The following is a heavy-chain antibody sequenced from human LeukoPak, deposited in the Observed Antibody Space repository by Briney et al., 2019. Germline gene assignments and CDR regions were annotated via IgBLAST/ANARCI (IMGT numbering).Heavy chain of an antibody. CDR2: MSYVGIT. D-gene: IGHD4-11*01. Sequence: SHTQTLTYTVFGHLLRSTIYRWGWIRHSPGKGLEWIGSMSYVGITSYNPSLKSRATISVDTSKNQFSLMLNSVTAADTAVYYCTRLPLDYSLDHWGQGTPVSVSS. V-gene: IGHV4-39*01. CDR1: GHLLRSTIYR. CDR3: TRLPLDYSLDH. J-gene: IGHJ4*02.